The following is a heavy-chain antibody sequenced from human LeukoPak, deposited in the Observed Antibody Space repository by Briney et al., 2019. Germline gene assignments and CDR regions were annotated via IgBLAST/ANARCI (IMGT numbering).Heavy chain of an antibody. J-gene: IGHJ4*02. CDR3: TIDIVGAWLDFDY. Sequence: GGSLRLSCAASGFTFSNAWMNWVRQAPGRGLEWVGRIKSKTDGGTTDYAAPVKGRFTISRDDSKNTLNLQMNSLKTEDTAVYDCTIDIVGAWLDFDYCGQGTLVGVSS. CDR1: GFTFSNAW. V-gene: IGHV3-15*07. CDR2: IKSKTDGGTT. D-gene: IGHD1-26*01.